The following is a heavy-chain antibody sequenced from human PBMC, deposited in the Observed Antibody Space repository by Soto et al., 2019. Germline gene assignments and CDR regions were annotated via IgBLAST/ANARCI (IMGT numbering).Heavy chain of an antibody. Sequence: EVQLVESGGVVVQPGGSLRLSCAASGFTFDDYTMHWVRQAPGKGLEWVSLISWDGGSTYYADSVKGRFTISRDNSKKSLYLQMNSLRTEDTALYYCAKDRLPAVAGTHYFDYWGQGTLVTVSS. CDR2: ISWDGGST. CDR3: AKDRLPAVAGTHYFDY. CDR1: GFTFDDYT. V-gene: IGHV3-43*01. J-gene: IGHJ4*02. D-gene: IGHD6-19*01.